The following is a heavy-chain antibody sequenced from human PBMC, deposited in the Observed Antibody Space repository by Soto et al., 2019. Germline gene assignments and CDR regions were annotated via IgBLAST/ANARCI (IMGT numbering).Heavy chain of an antibody. D-gene: IGHD5-18*01. CDR1: GFTFSSYA. CDR2: ISGSGGST. Sequence: HPGGSLRLSCAASGFTFSSYAMSWVRQAPGKGLEWVSAISGSGGSTYYADSVKGRFTISRDNSKNTLSLEMNSLRAEDTAVYYCAKDSSLGTPMALDYWGQGTLVTVSS. CDR3: AKDSSLGTPMALDY. V-gene: IGHV3-23*01. J-gene: IGHJ4*02.